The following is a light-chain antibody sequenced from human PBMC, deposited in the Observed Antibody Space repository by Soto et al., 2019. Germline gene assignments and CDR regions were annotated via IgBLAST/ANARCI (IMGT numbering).Light chain of an antibody. CDR2: GAS. CDR3: HQYGSSPLYT. J-gene: IGKJ2*01. Sequence: EIVLTQSPGTLSLSPGGRATLSCRASQSVSSSYLAWYQQKPGQAPRLLIYGASSRATGIPDRFSGSGSGTDFPLTISRLEPDDFAVYYCHQYGSSPLYTFGQGTKLEIK. V-gene: IGKV3-20*01. CDR1: QSVSSSY.